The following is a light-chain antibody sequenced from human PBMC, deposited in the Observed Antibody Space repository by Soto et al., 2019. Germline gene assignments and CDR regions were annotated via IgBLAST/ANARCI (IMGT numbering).Light chain of an antibody. CDR2: GAS. CDR3: QQYNNWPPVT. CDR1: QSVRSN. V-gene: IGKV3-15*01. J-gene: IGKJ2*01. Sequence: ERVMTQSPGTLSLSPGERATLSCRASQSVRSNFLAWYQQKPGQAPRLLIYGASTRATGIPARFSGSGSGTEFTLTISSLQSEDFAVYYCQQYNNWPPVTFGQGTKVDI.